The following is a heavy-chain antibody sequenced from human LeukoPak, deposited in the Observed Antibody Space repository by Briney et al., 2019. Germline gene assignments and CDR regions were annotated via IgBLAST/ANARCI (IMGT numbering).Heavy chain of an antibody. CDR2: ISHSGTT. CDR1: GGSINNYF. CDR3: ARDRYSGSYSDY. Sequence: SETLSLTCTVSGGSINNYFWSWIRQTPAKGLEWVGYISHSGTTNYNPSLKSRLSLSVDTSKNQFSLKVSSVTAADTAVYYCARDRYSGSYSDYWGQGTVVTVSS. J-gene: IGHJ4*02. V-gene: IGHV4-59*01. D-gene: IGHD1-26*01.